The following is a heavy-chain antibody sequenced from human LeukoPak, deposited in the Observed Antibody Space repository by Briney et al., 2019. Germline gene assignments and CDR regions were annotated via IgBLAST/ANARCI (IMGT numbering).Heavy chain of an antibody. J-gene: IGHJ5*02. D-gene: IGHD2-8*01. CDR1: GYTFTNWG. Sequence: ASVKVSCKASGYTFTNWGLTWVRQAPGQGLEWMGWISPHDGSTQNVENFEGRLTMTADVSTNTAYLELRNLRSDDTATYYCATLRGYYTTNNWFDPWGQGTLVTVSS. CDR2: ISPHDGST. CDR3: ATLRGYYTTNNWFDP. V-gene: IGHV1-18*01.